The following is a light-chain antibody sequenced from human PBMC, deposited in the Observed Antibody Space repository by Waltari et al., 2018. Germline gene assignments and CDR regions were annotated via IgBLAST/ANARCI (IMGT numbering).Light chain of an antibody. CDR2: WAS. J-gene: IGKJ3*01. V-gene: IGKV4-1*01. CDR1: QSVLHSSNNENS. CDR3: QQYYSTPFT. Sequence: DIVMTQSPDSLGVSLGARATINCKSSQSVLHSSNNENSLTWYQQKPGQPPKLLIYWASTRESGVPDRFSGSGSGTDFTLTINSLQTEDVAVYYCQQYYSTPFTFGPGTKVDIK.